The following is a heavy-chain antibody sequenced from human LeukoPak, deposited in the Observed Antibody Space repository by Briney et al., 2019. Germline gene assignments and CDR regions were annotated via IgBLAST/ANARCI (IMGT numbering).Heavy chain of an antibody. V-gene: IGHV3-33*03. CDR1: GFTFSHFG. CDR3: AKDAQRGFDYSNSLQY. Sequence: GRSLRLSCAASGFTFSHFGMHWVRQAPGKGLEWVAVIWSDGTNGYYADSVKGRFSISRDNSKNTVSLQMNSLRTEDTAAYFCAKDAQRGFDYSNSLQYWGQGTLVTVSS. J-gene: IGHJ4*02. D-gene: IGHD4-11*01. CDR2: IWSDGTNG.